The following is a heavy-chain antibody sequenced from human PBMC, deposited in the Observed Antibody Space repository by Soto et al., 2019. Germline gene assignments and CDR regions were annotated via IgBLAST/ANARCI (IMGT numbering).Heavy chain of an antibody. CDR1: GFTFTSSA. J-gene: IGHJ4*02. D-gene: IGHD3-16*02. CDR2: IVVGSGNT. V-gene: IGHV1-58*01. Sequence: QMQLVQSGPEVKKPGTSVRVSCKASGFTFTSSAVQWVRQARGQRLEWIGWIVVGSGNTNYAQKFQERVTITRDMSTSTAYMELSSLRSEDTAVYYCAAMGSYQTNYFDYWGQGTLVTVSS. CDR3: AAMGSYQTNYFDY.